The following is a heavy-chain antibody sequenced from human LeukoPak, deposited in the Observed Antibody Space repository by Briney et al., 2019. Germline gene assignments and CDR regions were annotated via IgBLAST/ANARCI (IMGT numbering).Heavy chain of an antibody. Sequence: SETLSLTCTVSGDSISSGDYYWSWIRQPAGKGLEWIGRIYTSGSTNYNPSLKSRATISADTSKNQFSLNLSSVTAADTAVYYCARAVAGTDYFDYWGQGTLVTVSS. CDR2: IYTSGST. J-gene: IGHJ4*02. D-gene: IGHD6-13*01. V-gene: IGHV4-61*02. CDR3: ARAVAGTDYFDY. CDR1: GDSISSGDYY.